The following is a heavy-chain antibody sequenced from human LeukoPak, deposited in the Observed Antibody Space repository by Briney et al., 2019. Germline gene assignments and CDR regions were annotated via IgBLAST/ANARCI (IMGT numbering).Heavy chain of an antibody. Sequence: PSETLSLTSTVSSGSISSVYWSWDRQPPGKGLEWIGYIHYSGSTNYNASLKSRVTISVDMSKNQFSLKLTSVTAADTAVYYCARLARKNSVVPPDFDCWGQGTLVTVSS. D-gene: IGHD4-23*01. V-gene: IGHV4-59*01. J-gene: IGHJ4*02. CDR2: IHYSGST. CDR3: ARLARKNSVVPPDFDC. CDR1: SGSISSVY.